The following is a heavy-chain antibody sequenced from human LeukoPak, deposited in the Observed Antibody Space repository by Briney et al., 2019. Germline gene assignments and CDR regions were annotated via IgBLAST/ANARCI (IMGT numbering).Heavy chain of an antibody. Sequence: GGSLRLSCAASGFTFSSYWMHWVRQAPGKGLVWVSRINSDGSSTSYADSVKGRFTISRDNAKNTLYLQMNGLRAEDTAVYYCVRGSGSYYDFDYWGQGTLVTVSS. V-gene: IGHV3-74*01. D-gene: IGHD3-10*01. CDR2: INSDGSST. CDR3: VRGSGSYYDFDY. CDR1: GFTFSSYW. J-gene: IGHJ4*02.